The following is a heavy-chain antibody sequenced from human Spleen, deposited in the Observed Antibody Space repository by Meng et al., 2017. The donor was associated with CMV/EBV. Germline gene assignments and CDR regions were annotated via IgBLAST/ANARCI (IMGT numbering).Heavy chain of an antibody. CDR1: FSGYY. CDR2: INPNSGDR. Sequence: FSGYYILWVRQAPGQGLEWMGRINPNSGDRNYAQKFQDRATMTRDTSITTAYMELSRLRSDDTAVYYCASSYCSGGSCYSGNWFDPWDQGTLVTVSS. D-gene: IGHD2-15*01. V-gene: IGHV1-2*06. J-gene: IGHJ5*02. CDR3: ASSYCSGGSCYSGNWFDP.